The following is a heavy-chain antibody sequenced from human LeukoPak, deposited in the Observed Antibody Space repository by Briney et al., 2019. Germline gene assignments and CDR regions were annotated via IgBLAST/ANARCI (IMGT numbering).Heavy chain of an antibody. D-gene: IGHD2-15*01. V-gene: IGHV1-8*03. Sequence: ASVKVSCKASGYTFTSYDINWVRQATGQGLEWMGWMNPNSGNTGYAQKFQGRVTLTRSTSISTAYMELSSLRPGDTAVYYCARGRREYCSGDRCLEYFQHWGQGTLVTVSS. CDR1: GYTFTSYD. CDR3: ARGRREYCSGDRCLEYFQH. CDR2: MNPNSGNT. J-gene: IGHJ1*01.